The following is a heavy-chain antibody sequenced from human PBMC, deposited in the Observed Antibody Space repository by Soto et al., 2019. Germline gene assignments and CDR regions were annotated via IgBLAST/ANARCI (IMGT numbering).Heavy chain of an antibody. CDR1: GFTFTSSA. CDR3: VADGTTGRADY. J-gene: IGHJ4*02. CDR2: IVVGSGNT. D-gene: IGHD1-1*01. V-gene: IGHV1-58*01. Sequence: SVKVSCKASGFTFTSSAVQWVRQARGQRLEWIGWIVVGSGNTNYAQKFQERVTITRDISTSTAYMELSSLRSEDTAVYYCVADGTTGRADYWGQGTLVTVSS.